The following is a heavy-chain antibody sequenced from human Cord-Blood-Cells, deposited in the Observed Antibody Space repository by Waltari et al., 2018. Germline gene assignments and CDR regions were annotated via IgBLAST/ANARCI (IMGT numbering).Heavy chain of an antibody. J-gene: IGHJ6*02. CDR2: IYSGGST. Sequence: EVQLVETGGGLIQPGGSLRLSCAASGFTVSSNYMSWVRQAPGKGLEGVSVIYSGGSTYYADSVKGRFTISRDNSKNTLYLQMNSLRAEDTAVYYCARDQSGTLGMDVWGQGTTVTVSS. CDR3: ARDQSGTLGMDV. D-gene: IGHD1-1*01. CDR1: GFTVSSNY. V-gene: IGHV3-53*02.